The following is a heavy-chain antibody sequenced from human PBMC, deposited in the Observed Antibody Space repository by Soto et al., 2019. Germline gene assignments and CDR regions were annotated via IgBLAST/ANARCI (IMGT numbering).Heavy chain of an antibody. CDR1: GGSISSGGYS. Sequence: PSETLSLTWTVSGGSISSGGYSWTWIRQHPGKGLEWIGYIYYSGSTYYKPSLKSRVTISVDTSKNQLSLKLSSVTAADTAVYYCAGPSTWHPGSFDIWGQGTTVTVSS. CDR2: IYYSGST. J-gene: IGHJ3*02. CDR3: AGPSTWHPGSFDI. V-gene: IGHV4-31*02. D-gene: IGHD5-12*01.